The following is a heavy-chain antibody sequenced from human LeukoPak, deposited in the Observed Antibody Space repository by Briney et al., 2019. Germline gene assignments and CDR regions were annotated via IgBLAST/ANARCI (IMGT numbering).Heavy chain of an antibody. D-gene: IGHD2-15*01. CDR1: GGSISSYY. CDR3: ARGYCSGGSCATEWWDNWFDP. Sequence: SETLSLTCTVSGGSISSYYWSWIRQPPGKGLEWIGYIYYSGSTNYNPSLKSRVTISVDTSKNQFSLKLSSVTAADTAVYYCARGYCSGGSCATEWWDNWFDPWGQGTLVTVSS. V-gene: IGHV4-59*08. J-gene: IGHJ5*02. CDR2: IYYSGST.